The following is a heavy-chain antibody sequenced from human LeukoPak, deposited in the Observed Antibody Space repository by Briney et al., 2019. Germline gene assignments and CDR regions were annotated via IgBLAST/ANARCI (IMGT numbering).Heavy chain of an antibody. CDR3: ARRGMNWDYVWYFDL. J-gene: IGHJ2*01. Sequence: SETLSLTCAVYGDSFSGYYWTWIRQPPGKGLEWIGEVNHGESTTYNPSLRSRVTISVDTSKNQFSLKLNSVTAADTAVYHCARRGMNWDYVWYFDLWGRGTLVTVSS. V-gene: IGHV4-34*01. CDR1: GDSFSGYY. CDR2: VNHGEST. D-gene: IGHD1-7*01.